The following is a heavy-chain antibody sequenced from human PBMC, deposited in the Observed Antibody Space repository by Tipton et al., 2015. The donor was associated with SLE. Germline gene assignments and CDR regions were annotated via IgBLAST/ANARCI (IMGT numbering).Heavy chain of an antibody. V-gene: IGHV4-30-4*01. D-gene: IGHD2-2*02. J-gene: IGHJ2*01. CDR3: ARGWDYTERYRYFDL. CDR1: GGSISSGDYY. CDR2: IYYSGST. Sequence: TLSLTCTVSGGSISSGDYYWSWIRQPPGKGLEWIGYIYYSGSTYCNPSLKSRVTISVDTSKNELSLRMTSVTAADTAVYYCARGWDYTERYRYFDLWGRGTLVTVSS.